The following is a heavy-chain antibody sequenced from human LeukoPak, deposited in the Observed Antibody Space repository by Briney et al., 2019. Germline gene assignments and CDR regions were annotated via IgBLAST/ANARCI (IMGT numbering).Heavy chain of an antibody. J-gene: IGHJ4*02. CDR2: FDPEDGET. CDR3: ATWDPFVGATGEFDY. D-gene: IGHD1-26*01. V-gene: IGHV1-24*01. CDR1: GYTLTELS. Sequence: ASVKVSCKVSGYTLTELSMHWVRQAPGKGLEWMGGFDPEDGETIYAQKFQGRVTMTEDTSTDTAYMELSSLRSEDTAVYYCATWDPFVGATGEFDYWRQGTRVTVSS.